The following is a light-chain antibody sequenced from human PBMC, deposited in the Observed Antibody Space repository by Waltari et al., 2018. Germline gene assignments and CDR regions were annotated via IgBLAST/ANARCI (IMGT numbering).Light chain of an antibody. J-gene: IGKJ5*01. Sequence: IVMTQTPLSLSVTPGQPASISCKSSQSLLHSDGRTCLFWYLQKPGQSPQLLIHEVSRRFSGVPERCSGSGSGTDFTLKISRVEAEDVGVYYCMQGLQLPITFGQGTRLEIK. CDR1: QSLLHSDGRTC. V-gene: IGKV2-29*02. CDR3: MQGLQLPIT. CDR2: EVS.